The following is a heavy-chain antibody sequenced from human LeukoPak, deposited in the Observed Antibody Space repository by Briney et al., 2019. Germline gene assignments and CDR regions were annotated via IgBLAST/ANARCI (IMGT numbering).Heavy chain of an antibody. CDR1: GFTFSNYA. V-gene: IGHV3-23*01. CDR2: ISGSGGST. D-gene: IGHD3-10*01. Sequence: GGSLRLSCAASGFTFSNYAMRWVRQAPGKGLEWVSAISGSGGSTYYADSVRGRFTISRDNSKNTPYLQMSSLRAEDTAVYYCAKDMYYYGSGSSFDYWGQGTLVTVSS. J-gene: IGHJ4*02. CDR3: AKDMYYYGSGSSFDY.